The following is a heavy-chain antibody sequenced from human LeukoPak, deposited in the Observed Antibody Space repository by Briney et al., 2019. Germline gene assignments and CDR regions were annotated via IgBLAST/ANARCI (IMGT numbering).Heavy chain of an antibody. J-gene: IGHJ6*03. CDR1: GFTFSSYG. CDR2: IRYDGSNK. Sequence: GGSLRLSCAASGFTFSSYGMHWVRQAPGKGLEWVAFIRYDGSNKYYADSVKGRFTISRDNSKNTLYLQMNSLRAEDTAVYYCAKGGGYEAQYYYYYMDVWGKGTTVTTSS. V-gene: IGHV3-30*02. CDR3: AKGGGYEAQYYYYYMDV. D-gene: IGHD5-12*01.